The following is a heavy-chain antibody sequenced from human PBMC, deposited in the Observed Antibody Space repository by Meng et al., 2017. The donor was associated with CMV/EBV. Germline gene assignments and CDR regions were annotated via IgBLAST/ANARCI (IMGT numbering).Heavy chain of an antibody. V-gene: IGHV4-39*07. D-gene: IGHD6-13*01. CDR1: GGSISSSSYY. J-gene: IGHJ4*02. CDR3: ARGGIAAAGLH. CDR2: IYYSGST. Sequence: LEEAGPGPVKPSETPSLTCTVSGGSISSSSYYWGWIRQPPGKGLEWIGSIYYSGSTYYNPSLKSRVTISVDTSKNQFSLKLSSVTAADTAVYYCARGGIAAAGLHWGQGTLVTVSS.